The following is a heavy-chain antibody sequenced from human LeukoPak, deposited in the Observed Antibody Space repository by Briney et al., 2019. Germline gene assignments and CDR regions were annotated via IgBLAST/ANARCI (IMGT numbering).Heavy chain of an antibody. J-gene: IGHJ6*02. CDR3: ARGGYSYGYYYYGMDV. CDR2: IYTSGST. D-gene: IGHD5-18*01. V-gene: IGHV4-4*07. CDR1: GGSISSYY. Sequence: PSETLSLTCTVSGGSISSYYWSWIRQPAGKGLEWIGRIYTSGSTNYNPSLKSRVTMSVDTSKNQFSQKLSSVTAADTAVYYCARGGYSYGYYYYGMDVWGQGTTVTVSS.